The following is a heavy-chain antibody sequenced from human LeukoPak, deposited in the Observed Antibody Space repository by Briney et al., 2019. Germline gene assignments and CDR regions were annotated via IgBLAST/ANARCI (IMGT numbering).Heavy chain of an antibody. V-gene: IGHV3-7*01. CDR1: GFTFSIHW. D-gene: IGHD1-26*01. J-gene: IGHJ5*02. CDR2: IKQDGSEK. CDR3: ARDYGNLWTNWFDP. Sequence: GGSLRLSCAASGFTFSIHWMTWVRQAPGKGLEWVANIKQDGSEKYYVHSVKGRFTISRDNAKNSLYLQMNSLRAEDTAVYYCARDYGNLWTNWFDPWGQGTLVTASS.